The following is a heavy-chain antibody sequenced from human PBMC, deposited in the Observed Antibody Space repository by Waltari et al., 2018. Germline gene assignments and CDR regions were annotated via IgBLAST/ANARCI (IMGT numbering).Heavy chain of an antibody. J-gene: IGHJ3*02. CDR3: ARETYYDRSGYFRLGAFDI. CDR1: GFTVSSNY. CDR2: IYSGGST. D-gene: IGHD3-22*01. V-gene: IGHV3-53*01. Sequence: EVQLVESGGGLIQPGGSLRLSCAASGFTVSSNYMSWVRQAPGKGLEWVSIIYSGGSTIYADSVKGRFTISRDDSKNTRYLQMNSLRAEDTAVYYCARETYYDRSGYFRLGAFDIWGQGTVVTVSS.